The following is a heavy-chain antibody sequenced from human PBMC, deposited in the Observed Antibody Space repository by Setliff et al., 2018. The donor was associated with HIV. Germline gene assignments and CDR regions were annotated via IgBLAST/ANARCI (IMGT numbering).Heavy chain of an antibody. CDR1: VGSVSSGNHY. D-gene: IGHD6-13*01. Sequence: SETLSLTCTVSVGSVSSGNHYWSWIRQPAGKGLEWIGRIYTSGSTTDNPSLRSGVTTSVDTSMEQFSLKLNSVTAADTAVYYWAAASSRDPLLDYWGQGTLVTVSS. CDR2: IYTSGST. CDR3: AAASSRDPLLDY. V-gene: IGHV4-61*02. J-gene: IGHJ4*02.